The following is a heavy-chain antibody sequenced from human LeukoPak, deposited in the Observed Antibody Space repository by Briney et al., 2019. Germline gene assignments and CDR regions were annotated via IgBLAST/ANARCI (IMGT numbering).Heavy chain of an antibody. Sequence: GGSLRLSCAASGFTFSSYWMHWVRHAPGKGLVWVSRINSDGSSTSYADSVKGRFTISRDNAKNTLYLQMNSLRAEDTAVYYCAIVTTVVNFTGGVWGKGTTVTISS. V-gene: IGHV3-74*01. CDR2: INSDGSST. CDR1: GFTFSSYW. J-gene: IGHJ6*04. D-gene: IGHD4-23*01. CDR3: AIVTTVVNFTGGV.